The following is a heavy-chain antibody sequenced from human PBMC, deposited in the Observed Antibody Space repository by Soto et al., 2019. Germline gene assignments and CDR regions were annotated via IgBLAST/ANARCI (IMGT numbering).Heavy chain of an antibody. CDR1: GGSLTTNNYY. CDR2: FFYGGST. J-gene: IGHJ4*02. CDR3: AKIILGDTRDY. D-gene: IGHD1-26*01. Sequence: SETLSLTCTVSGGSLTTNNYYWAWIRQPPGEGLEWIGTFFYGGSTFYNPSLRSRVTISVDTSKNQFALTLSSVTAADMAVYYCAKIILGDTRDYWGQGALVTVSS. V-gene: IGHV4-39*01.